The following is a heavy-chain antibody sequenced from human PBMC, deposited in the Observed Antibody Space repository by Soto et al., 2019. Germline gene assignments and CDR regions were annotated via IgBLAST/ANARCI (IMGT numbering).Heavy chain of an antibody. CDR1: GFTFSSFW. Sequence: PGGSLRLSCAASGFTFSSFWRHWVRQAPGKGLVWVSRINSDGSSTSYADSVKGRFTISRDNAKNTLYLQMNSLRAEDTAVYYCARGGPRYYYDSSGPEVPIYYYYGMDVWGQGTTVTVSS. D-gene: IGHD3-22*01. J-gene: IGHJ6*02. CDR2: INSDGSST. V-gene: IGHV3-74*01. CDR3: ARGGPRYYYDSSGPEVPIYYYYGMDV.